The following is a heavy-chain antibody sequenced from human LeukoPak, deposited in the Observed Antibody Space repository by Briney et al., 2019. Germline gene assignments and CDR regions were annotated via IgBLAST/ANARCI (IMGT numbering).Heavy chain of an antibody. V-gene: IGHV1-8*01. J-gene: IGHJ3*02. CDR1: GYTFTSYD. CDR3: ARGGYSSSPGTDAFDI. D-gene: IGHD6-13*01. CDR2: MNPNSGNT. Sequence: ASVKVSCKASGYTFTSYDINWVRQATGQGLEWMGWMNPNSGNTGYAQKFQGRVTMTRNTSISTAYMELSSLRSEDTAVYYCARGGYSSSPGTDAFDIWGQGTLVTVSS.